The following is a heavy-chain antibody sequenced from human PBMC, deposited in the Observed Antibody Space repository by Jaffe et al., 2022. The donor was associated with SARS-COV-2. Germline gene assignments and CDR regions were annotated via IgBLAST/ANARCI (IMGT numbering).Heavy chain of an antibody. CDR3: ARDWVPAAIGWPTHTMHWVLDY. J-gene: IGHJ4*02. V-gene: IGHV1-46*01. Sequence: QVQLVQSGAEVKKPGASVKVSCKASGYTFTSYYMHWVRQAPGQGLEWMGIINPSGGSTSYAQKFQGRVTMTRDTSTSTVYMELSSLRSEDTAVYYCARDWVPAAIGWPTHTMHWVLDYWGQGTLVTVSS. CDR2: INPSGGST. CDR1: GYTFTSYY. D-gene: IGHD2-2*01.